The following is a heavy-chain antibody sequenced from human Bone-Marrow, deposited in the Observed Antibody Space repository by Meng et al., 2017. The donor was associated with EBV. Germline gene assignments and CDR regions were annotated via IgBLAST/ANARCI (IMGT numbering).Heavy chain of an antibody. CDR1: GTTFENLW. V-gene: IGHV3-15*01. CDR3: TTDPPYTEGRYSQH. J-gene: IGHJ1*01. D-gene: IGHD2-2*02. CDR2: IKGRFHGGGT. Sequence: VVFVAGWGKAGGALRLPCVGVGTTFENLWIAWVRQAPWKGLEWISLIKGRFHGGGTDIAAPVKGRFTVSRDDSKNTVYLQLTGLTIEDTGVYYCTTDPPYTEGRYSQHWGQGTLVTVSS.